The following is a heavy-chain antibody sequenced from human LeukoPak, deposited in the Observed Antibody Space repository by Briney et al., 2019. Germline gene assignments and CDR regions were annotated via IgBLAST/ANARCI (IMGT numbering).Heavy chain of an antibody. V-gene: IGHV4-4*07. CDR3: AREGIIDAFDI. CDR1: GGSISSYY. J-gene: IGHJ3*02. CDR2: IYTNGTT. Sequence: SETLSLICTVSGGSISSYYWSWIRQPAGKGLELIGRIYTNGTTNYNPSLKSRVTISVDTSKNQFSLKLSSVTAADTAVYYCAREGIIDAFDIWGQGTVVTVSS.